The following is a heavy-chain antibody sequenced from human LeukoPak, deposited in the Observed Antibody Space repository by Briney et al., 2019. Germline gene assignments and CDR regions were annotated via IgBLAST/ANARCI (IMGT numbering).Heavy chain of an antibody. CDR3: ARGGGGGWYDFDY. CDR1: GFTFSRDW. J-gene: IGHJ4*02. V-gene: IGHV3-66*01. Sequence: GGSLRLSCAASGFTFSRDWMTWVRQAPGKGLEWVSVIYSGGSTYYADSVKGRFTISRDNSKNTLYLQMNSLRAEDTAVYYCARGGGGGWYDFDYWGQGTLVTVSS. CDR2: IYSGGST. D-gene: IGHD6-19*01.